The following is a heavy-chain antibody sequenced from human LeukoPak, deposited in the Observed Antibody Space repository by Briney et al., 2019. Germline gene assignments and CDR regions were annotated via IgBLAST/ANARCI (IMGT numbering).Heavy chain of an antibody. V-gene: IGHV1-69*04. D-gene: IGHD4-23*01. CDR2: IIPIFGIA. CDR1: GGTFSSYA. Sequence: GSSVKVSCKASGGTFSSYAISWVRQAPGQGLEWMGRIIPIFGIANYAQKFQGRVTITADKSTSTAYMELSSLRSEDTAVYYCARLGVVTIDYWGQGTLVTVSS. J-gene: IGHJ4*02. CDR3: ARLGVVTIDY.